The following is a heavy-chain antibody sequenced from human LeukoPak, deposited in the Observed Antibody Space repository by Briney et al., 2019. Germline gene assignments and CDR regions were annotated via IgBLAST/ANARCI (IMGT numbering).Heavy chain of an antibody. D-gene: IGHD3-16*01. V-gene: IGHV1-2*02. Sequence: ASVKVSCKASGYTFTGYYMHWVRQAPGQGLEWMGWINPNSGGTNYAQKFQGRVTMTRDTSISTAYMELSRLRSDDTAVYYCEREPLFMITFGGVYELWGQGTLVTVSS. CDR2: INPNSGGT. J-gene: IGHJ4*02. CDR3: EREPLFMITFGGVYEL. CDR1: GYTFTGYY.